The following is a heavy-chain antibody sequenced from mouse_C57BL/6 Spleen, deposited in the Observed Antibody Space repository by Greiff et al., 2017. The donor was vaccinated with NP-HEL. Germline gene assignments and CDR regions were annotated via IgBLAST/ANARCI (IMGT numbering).Heavy chain of an antibody. J-gene: IGHJ2*01. CDR2: IDPETGGT. CDR3: TRAYYSNYIDY. V-gene: IGHV1-15*01. D-gene: IGHD2-5*01. Sequence: VKLQQSGAELVRPGASVTLSCKASGYTFTDYEMHWVKQTPVHGLEWIGAIDPETGGTAYNQKFKGKAILTADKSSSTAYMELRSLTSEDSAVYYCTRAYYSNYIDYWGQGTTLTVSS. CDR1: GYTFTDYE.